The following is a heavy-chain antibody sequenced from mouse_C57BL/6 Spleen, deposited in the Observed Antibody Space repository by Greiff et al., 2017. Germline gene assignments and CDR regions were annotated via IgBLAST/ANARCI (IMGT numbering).Heavy chain of an antibody. CDR1: GYTFTSYW. CDR2: IDPSDSYT. CDR3: ARGGSLFDD. V-gene: IGHV1-69*01. Sequence: QVQLQQPGAELVMPGASVKLSCKASGYTFTSYWMHWVKQRPGQGLEWIGEIDPSDSYTNYNQKFKGKSTLTVDKSSSTAYMQLSSLTSEDSAVYYCARGGSLFDDWGQGTTLTVSS. J-gene: IGHJ2*01.